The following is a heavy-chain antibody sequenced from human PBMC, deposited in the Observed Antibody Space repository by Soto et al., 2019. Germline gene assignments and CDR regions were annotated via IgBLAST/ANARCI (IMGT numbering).Heavy chain of an antibody. D-gene: IGHD6-19*01. CDR2: ISSSSSTI. CDR3: VREISVAGGHFDY. CDR1: GFTFSSNG. J-gene: IGHJ4*02. V-gene: IGHV3-48*02. Sequence: EVQLVESGGGLVQPGGSLRLSCTASGFTFSSNGMNWVRQARGKGLEWVSSISSSSSTIYYADSVRGRFTISRDNAKNSLYRQMNSLRDEDTAVYYCVREISVAGGHFDYWGQGTLVTVSS.